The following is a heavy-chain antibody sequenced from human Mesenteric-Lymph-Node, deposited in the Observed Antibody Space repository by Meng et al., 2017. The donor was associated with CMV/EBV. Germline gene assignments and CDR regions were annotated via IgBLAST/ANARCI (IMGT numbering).Heavy chain of an antibody. CDR2: ISPTSTYI. CDR3: ARVDSYDFWSGHNWFDP. D-gene: IGHD3-3*01. Sequence: FTFSSYAMNWVRQAPGKGLEWVSSISPTSTYIFYADSVRGRFTISRDNARNPLYLQMNSLRAEDTAVYYCARVDSYDFWSGHNWFDPWGQGTLVTVSS. CDR1: FTFSSYA. J-gene: IGHJ5*02. V-gene: IGHV3-21*04.